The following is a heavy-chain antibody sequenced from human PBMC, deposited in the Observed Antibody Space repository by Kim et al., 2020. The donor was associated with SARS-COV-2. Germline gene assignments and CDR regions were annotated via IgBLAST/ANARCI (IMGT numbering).Heavy chain of an antibody. V-gene: IGHV3-30*02. J-gene: IGHJ6*02. D-gene: IGHD6-6*01. Sequence: GRFTISRDNSKNTLYLQMNSLRAEDTAVYYCAKDPGIAARLSYYYYGMDVWGQGTTVTVSS. CDR3: AKDPGIAARLSYYYYGMDV.